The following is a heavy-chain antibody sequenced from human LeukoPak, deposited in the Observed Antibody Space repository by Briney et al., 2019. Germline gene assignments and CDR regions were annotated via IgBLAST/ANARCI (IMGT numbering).Heavy chain of an antibody. CDR1: GGSFSGYY. V-gene: IGHV4-34*01. CDR2: INHSGST. J-gene: IGHJ4*02. Sequence: SETLSLTCAVYGGSFSGYYWSWIRRPPGKGLEWIGEINHSGSTNYNPSLKSRVTISVDTSKNQFSLKLSSVTAADTAVYYCARGGRQLRRVLDYWGQGTLVTVSS. CDR3: ARGGRQLRRVLDY. D-gene: IGHD6-13*01.